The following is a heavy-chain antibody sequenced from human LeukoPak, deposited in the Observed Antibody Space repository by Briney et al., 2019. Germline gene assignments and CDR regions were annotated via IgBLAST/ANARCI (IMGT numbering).Heavy chain of an antibody. CDR1: GFTFSGSA. CDR2: IRSKANSYAT. V-gene: IGHV3-73*01. D-gene: IGHD3-10*01. J-gene: IGHJ4*02. Sequence: GGSLRLSCAASGFTFSGSAVHWVRQASGKGLEWVGRIRSKANSYATAYAASVKGRFTISRDDSKNTAYLQMNSLKTEDTAVYYCTRGPFDYYGSGSYHENPDDYWGQGTLVTVSS. CDR3: TRGPFDYYGSGSYHENPDDY.